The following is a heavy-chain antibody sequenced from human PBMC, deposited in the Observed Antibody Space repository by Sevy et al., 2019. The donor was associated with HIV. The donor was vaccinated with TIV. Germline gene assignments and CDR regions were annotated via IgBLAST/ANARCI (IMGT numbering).Heavy chain of an antibody. CDR2: INPNSGGT. CDR3: ASEGPGPEGAEFDY. Sequence: ASVKVSCKASGYTFTGYYMHWVRQAPGQGLEWMGRINPNSGGTNYAQKFQGRVTMTRETSISTAYMELSRLRSDDTAVYYCASEGPGPEGAEFDYWGQGTLVTVSS. J-gene: IGHJ4*02. V-gene: IGHV1-2*06. D-gene: IGHD3-10*01. CDR1: GYTFTGYY.